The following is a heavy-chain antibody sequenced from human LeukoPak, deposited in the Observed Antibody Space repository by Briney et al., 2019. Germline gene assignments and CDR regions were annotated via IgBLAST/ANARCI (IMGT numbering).Heavy chain of an antibody. CDR3: AREEFYSYGPLDY. CDR2: INHRGST. J-gene: IGHJ4*02. Sequence: PSETLSLTCAVYGGSFSGYYWSWIRQPPGKGLEWIGEINHRGSTNYNPSLKSRVTVSLDTSKNQFSLKLSSVTAADTAVYYCAREEFYSYGPLDYWGQGTLVTVSS. CDR1: GGSFSGYY. D-gene: IGHD5-18*01. V-gene: IGHV4-34*01.